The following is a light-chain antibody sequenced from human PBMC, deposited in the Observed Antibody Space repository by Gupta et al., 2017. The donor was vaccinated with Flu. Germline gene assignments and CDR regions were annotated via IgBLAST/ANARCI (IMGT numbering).Light chain of an antibody. CDR3: QQYYSYVS. J-gene: IGKJ2*01. Sequence: DIVMTQSPDSLAVPLGERATINCHSSQSILYRSNNLNYLAWYQQKPGQPPRLLVYWASTRESGVPDRFRDSGSGTDFTLTISSLQAEDVAVYYCQQYYSYVSFGQGTKVEIK. CDR2: WAS. V-gene: IGKV4-1*01. CDR1: QSILYRSNNLNY.